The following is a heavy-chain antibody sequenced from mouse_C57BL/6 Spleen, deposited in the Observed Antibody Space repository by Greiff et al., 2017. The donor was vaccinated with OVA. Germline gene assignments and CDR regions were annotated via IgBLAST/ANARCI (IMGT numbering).Heavy chain of an antibody. J-gene: IGHJ4*01. Sequence: EVQGVESGGGLVKPGGSLKLSCAASGFTFSSYAMSWVRQTPEKRLEWVATISDGGSYTYYPDNVKGRFTISRDNAKNNLYLQMSHLKSEDTAMYYCARDSHYYGSSYDYYAMDYWGQGTSVTVSS. CDR3: ARDSHYYGSSYDYYAMDY. V-gene: IGHV5-4*01. CDR1: GFTFSSYA. CDR2: ISDGGSYT. D-gene: IGHD1-1*01.